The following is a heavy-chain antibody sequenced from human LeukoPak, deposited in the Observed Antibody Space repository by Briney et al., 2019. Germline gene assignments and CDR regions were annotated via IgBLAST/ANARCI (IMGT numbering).Heavy chain of an antibody. CDR1: GFTFSSYG. J-gene: IGHJ4*02. V-gene: IGHV3-33*01. CDR2: IWYNGSKK. CDR3: AREHNYYDTSGYYHASTCFDY. D-gene: IGHD3-22*01. Sequence: TGGSLRLSCAVSGFTFSSYGMHWVRQAPGKGLEWVALIWYNGSKKYYADAVKGRFTISRDNSKNTLYLQMDSLRAEDTAVYYCAREHNYYDTSGYYHASTCFDYWGQGTRVTVSS.